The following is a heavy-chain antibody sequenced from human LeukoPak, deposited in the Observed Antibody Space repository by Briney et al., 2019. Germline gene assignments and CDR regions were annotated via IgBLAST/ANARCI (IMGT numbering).Heavy chain of an antibody. Sequence: GASVTVSCTASAYTFTIYDINWVRQAPGQGLEWMGWMNPNSGNTGFAQKFQGRVTLTRNTSISTAYMEVSSLISEDTAVYYCARRDCSGGTCRSRIFDYCGQGNLVTVSS. J-gene: IGHJ4*02. D-gene: IGHD2-15*01. CDR1: AYTFTIYD. CDR2: MNPNSGNT. V-gene: IGHV1-8*03. CDR3: ARRDCSGGTCRSRIFDY.